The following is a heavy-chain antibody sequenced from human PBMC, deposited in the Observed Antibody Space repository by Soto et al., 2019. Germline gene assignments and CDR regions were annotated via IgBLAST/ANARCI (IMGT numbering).Heavy chain of an antibody. J-gene: IGHJ6*02. V-gene: IGHV1-69*06. CDR1: GGTFSSYA. D-gene: IGHD1-7*01. Sequence: ASVKVSCKASGGTFSSYAISWVRQAPGQGLEWMGGIIPIFGTANYAQKFQGRVTITADKSTSTAYMELSSLRSEDTAVYYCARTEENWNFYYYYGMDVWGQGTTVTVSS. CDR2: IIPIFGTA. CDR3: ARTEENWNFYYYYGMDV.